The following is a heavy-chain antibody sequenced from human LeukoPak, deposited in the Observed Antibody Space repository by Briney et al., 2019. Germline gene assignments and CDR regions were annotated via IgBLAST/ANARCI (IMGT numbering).Heavy chain of an antibody. Sequence: ASVKVSCKASGYTFTSYDINWVRQATGQGLEWMGWMNPNSGNTGYAQKLQGRVTMTRNTSISTAYMELSSLRSEDTAVYYCAGTQGQQLVSTHFQHWGQGTLVTVSS. CDR1: GYTFTSYD. CDR2: MNPNSGNT. D-gene: IGHD6-13*01. CDR3: AGTQGQQLVSTHFQH. V-gene: IGHV1-8*01. J-gene: IGHJ1*01.